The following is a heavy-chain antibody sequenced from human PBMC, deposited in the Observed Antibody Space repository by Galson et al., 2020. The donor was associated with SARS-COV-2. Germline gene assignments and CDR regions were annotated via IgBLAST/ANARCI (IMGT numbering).Heavy chain of an antibody. CDR1: RGSVSSGGDS. J-gene: IGHJ4*02. Sequence: ASETLSLTCTVSRGSVSSGGDSWSWIRQHPGKGLEWIGFIFYTGSTYYNPSLKSRVTISIDTSKNQFSLKVNSVTAADTAVYYCARVGSSDTYGAFDFWGQGILVTVSS. V-gene: IGHV4-31*03. CDR3: ARVGSSDTYGAFDF. CDR2: IFYTGST. D-gene: IGHD5-18*01.